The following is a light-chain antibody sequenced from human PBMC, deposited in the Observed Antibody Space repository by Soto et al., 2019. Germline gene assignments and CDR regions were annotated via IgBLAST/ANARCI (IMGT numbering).Light chain of an antibody. CDR1: QSIRRY. J-gene: IGKJ4*01. CDR3: QQYDNLPLA. Sequence: DIKVSQSPPSLSASVGDRGTLACRASQSIRRYLNCYQQKPGQAPKLLIYDASNMATGVPSRFSGSGSGTDFTFTISSLQPEDIATYYCQQYDNLPLAFGGGTKV. CDR2: DAS. V-gene: IGKV1-33*01.